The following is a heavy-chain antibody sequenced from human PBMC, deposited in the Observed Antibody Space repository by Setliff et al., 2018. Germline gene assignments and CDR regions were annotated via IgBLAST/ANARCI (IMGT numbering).Heavy chain of an antibody. CDR2: INAGNGNT. CDR1: GYTFTNYA. Sequence: ASVKVSCKASGYTFTNYAIHWVRQAPGQRLEWMGWINAGNGNTKYSQKFQSRVTITRDTSASTAYMELSSLRSEDTSVYYCARDTYIGDFWSGYYIQGRFDPWGQGTLVTVSS. J-gene: IGHJ5*02. D-gene: IGHD3-3*01. CDR3: ARDTYIGDFWSGYYIQGRFDP. V-gene: IGHV1-3*01.